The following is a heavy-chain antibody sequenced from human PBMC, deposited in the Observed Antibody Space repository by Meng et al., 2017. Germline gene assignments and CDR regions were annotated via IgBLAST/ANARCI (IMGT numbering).Heavy chain of an antibody. D-gene: IGHD3-9*01. CDR1: DGSMNSYY. Sequence: SETLSLTCSVSDGSMNSYYWSWMRQPPGKGLEWIGDIHYSGSTNYNPSPKSRVTISVDTSKNHFSLKLSSVTAADTAIYYCARENVGLIRYFDWSREDESTAHYYYGMDVWGQGTAVTVSS. CDR2: IHYSGST. CDR3: ARENVGLIRYFDWSREDESTAHYYYGMDV. V-gene: IGHV4-59*01. J-gene: IGHJ6*02.